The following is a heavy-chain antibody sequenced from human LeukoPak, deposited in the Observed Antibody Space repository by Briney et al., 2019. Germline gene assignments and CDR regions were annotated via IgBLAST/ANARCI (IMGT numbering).Heavy chain of an antibody. CDR1: GFLFSDAW. CDR3: STDRRFLEWHFNWGAFNY. Sequence: PGGSLRLSCRASGFLFSDAWMSWFRQAPGKGLEWVGRIKSRTDRGTTDYAASVQGRFTISRDDSKDTLYLQMNGLKTEDTAVYYCSTDRRFLEWHFNWGAFNYWGQGSLVTVSS. V-gene: IGHV3-15*01. CDR2: IKSRTDRGTT. J-gene: IGHJ4*02. D-gene: IGHD3-3*01.